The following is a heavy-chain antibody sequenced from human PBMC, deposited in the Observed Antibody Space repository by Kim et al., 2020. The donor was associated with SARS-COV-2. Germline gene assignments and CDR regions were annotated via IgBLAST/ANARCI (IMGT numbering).Heavy chain of an antibody. CDR2: ITPSNGMT. J-gene: IGHJ4*02. CDR3: ARESLLWGLDY. Sequence: ASVKVSCKASGYTFTSHHVHWVRQAPGQGLEWVGIITPSNGMTAYAQNFQGRVTMTRDTSTNTVYMELSSLRSEDTAMYYCARESLLWGLDYWGQGTLAT. V-gene: IGHV1-46*01. D-gene: IGHD3-16*01. CDR1: GYTFTSHH.